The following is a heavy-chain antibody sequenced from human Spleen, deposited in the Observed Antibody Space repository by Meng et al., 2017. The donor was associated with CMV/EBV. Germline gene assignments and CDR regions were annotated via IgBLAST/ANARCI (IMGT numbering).Heavy chain of an antibody. V-gene: IGHV1-18*04. CDR2: ISAYNGNT. CDR1: GYTFAGYH. D-gene: IGHD3-22*01. CDR3: ARAYYYDSSGPWGYYGMDV. J-gene: IGHJ6*02. Sequence: VSVKVSCKASGYTFAGYHVHWVRQAPGQGLEWMGWISAYNGNTNYAQKLQGRVTMTTDTSTSTAYMELRSLRSDDTAVYYCARAYYYDSSGPWGYYGMDVWGQGTTVTVSS.